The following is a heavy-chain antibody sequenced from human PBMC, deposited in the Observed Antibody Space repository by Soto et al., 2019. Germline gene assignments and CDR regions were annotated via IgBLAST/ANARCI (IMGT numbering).Heavy chain of an antibody. J-gene: IGHJ4*02. Sequence: VGSLRLSCVGSGFTFNNYGVHWVRQAPGKGLEWVALMWYDGLRQTYLDSVRGRFTVSRDSSTNTIYLQMNSLRVEDTGNYFCVKESTPPFFDSWGQGTPVTVS. V-gene: IGHV3-33*03. D-gene: IGHD2-15*01. CDR1: GFTFNNYG. CDR3: VKESTPPFFDS. CDR2: MWYDGLRQ.